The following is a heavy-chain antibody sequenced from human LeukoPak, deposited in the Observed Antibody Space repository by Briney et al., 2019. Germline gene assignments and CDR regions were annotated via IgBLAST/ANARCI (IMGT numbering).Heavy chain of an antibody. Sequence: PGGSLRLSCAASGFTFDDYGMSWVRQAPGKGLEWVSGINWNGGSTGYADSVKGRFTISRDNAKNSLYLQMNSLRAEDTAVYYCARDWANSGSYYGRIHWGQGTLVTVSS. J-gene: IGHJ4*02. D-gene: IGHD1-26*01. CDR1: GFTFDDYG. V-gene: IGHV3-20*04. CDR3: ARDWANSGSYYGRIH. CDR2: INWNGGST.